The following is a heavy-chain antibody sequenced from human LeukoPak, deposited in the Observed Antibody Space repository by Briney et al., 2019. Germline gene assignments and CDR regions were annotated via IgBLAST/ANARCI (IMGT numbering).Heavy chain of an antibody. CDR1: GGSISSGSYY. V-gene: IGHV4-61*02. Sequence: PSQTLSLTCTVSGGSISSGSYYWSWIRQPAGKGLEWIGRIYTSGSTNYNPSLKSRVTISVDTSKNQFSLKLSSVTAADTAVYYCARDATGDGYNYAYDYWGQGTLVTVSS. CDR3: ARDATGDGYNYAYDY. D-gene: IGHD5-24*01. CDR2: IYTSGST. J-gene: IGHJ4*02.